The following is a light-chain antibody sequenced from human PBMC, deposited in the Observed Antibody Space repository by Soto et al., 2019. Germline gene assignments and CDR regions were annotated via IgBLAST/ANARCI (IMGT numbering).Light chain of an antibody. V-gene: IGLV2-14*01. CDR1: TSDVGYYDY. CDR2: DVS. CDR3: SSYTSSSTLVV. J-gene: IGLJ3*02. Sequence: QSALTQPASVSGSRGQSITISCTGTTSDVGYYDYVSWYQQHPGKAPKLMIYDVSTRPSGVSNRFSGSKSGNTASLTISGLQADDEADYYCSSYTSSSTLVVFGGGTQLTVL.